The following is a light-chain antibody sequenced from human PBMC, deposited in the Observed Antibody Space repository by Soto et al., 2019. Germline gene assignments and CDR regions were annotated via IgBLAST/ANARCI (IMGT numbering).Light chain of an antibody. CDR1: SSDVGAYNY. Sequence: QSVLTQPRSVSGSPGQSVTISCTGTSSDVGAYNYVSWYQQHPGKAPKFMIYDVSKRPSGVPDRFSGSKSGNTVSLTISGLQAEDEADYYCCSYAGTYSYVFGTGTKDTVL. J-gene: IGLJ1*01. CDR2: DVS. CDR3: CSYAGTYSYV. V-gene: IGLV2-11*01.